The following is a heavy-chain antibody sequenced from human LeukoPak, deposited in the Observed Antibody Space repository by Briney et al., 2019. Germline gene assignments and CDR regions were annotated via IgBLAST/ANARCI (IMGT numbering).Heavy chain of an antibody. V-gene: IGHV3-21*01. CDR3: ARVSIFGVVIANDY. J-gene: IGHJ4*02. CDR1: GFTFSNYA. Sequence: GESLRLSCAASGFTFSNYAVYWVRQPPGKGLEWVSTIDASGGATYYADSVKGRFTISRDNAKKSLYLQMNSLRAEDTAVYYCARVSIFGVVIANDYWGQGTVVTVSS. CDR2: IDASGGAT. D-gene: IGHD3-16*02.